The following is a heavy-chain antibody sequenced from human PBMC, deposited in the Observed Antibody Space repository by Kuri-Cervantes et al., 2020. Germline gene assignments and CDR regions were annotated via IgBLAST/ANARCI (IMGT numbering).Heavy chain of an antibody. CDR2: INPSGGST. V-gene: IGHV1-46*01. Sequence: SLKLSRKPSGYSFTSYYMHWVRQAPGQGLEWMGIINPSGGSTSYAQKFQGRVTITADDSTSTAYMELSSLRSEDTAVYYCARDADRSYYDSSGSLDYWGQGTLVTVSS. CDR1: GYSFTSYY. J-gene: IGHJ4*02. D-gene: IGHD3-22*01. CDR3: ARDADRSYYDSSGSLDY.